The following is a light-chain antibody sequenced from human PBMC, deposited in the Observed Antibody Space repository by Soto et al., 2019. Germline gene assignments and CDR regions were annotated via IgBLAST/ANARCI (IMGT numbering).Light chain of an antibody. CDR3: QQYYSTPWT. CDR2: WAS. Sequence: EIVIAYLPETLDETVGERATIKCRSSQSLLHSSDNRNYLTWYQQKPGQPPKLLIYWASTRQSGVPDRFSGSGSGTDFTLTINSLQAEDVAVYYCQQYYSTPWTFGQGTKVDSK. CDR1: QSLLHSSDNRNY. V-gene: IGKV4-1*01. J-gene: IGKJ1*01.